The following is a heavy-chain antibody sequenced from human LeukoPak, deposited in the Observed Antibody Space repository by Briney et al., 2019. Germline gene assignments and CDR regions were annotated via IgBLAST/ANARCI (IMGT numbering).Heavy chain of an antibody. CDR3: AKEIYGDSTGGRFQH. CDR1: GFTVSSNS. V-gene: IGHV3-23*01. CDR2: MSGSGGST. Sequence: PGGSLRLSCTVSGFTVSSNSMSWVRQAPGKGLEWVSVMSGSGGSTYYADSVKGRFTISRDNYTLYLQMNSLRAEDTAVYYCAKEIYGDSTGGRFQHWGQGTLVTVSS. J-gene: IGHJ1*01. D-gene: IGHD4-17*01.